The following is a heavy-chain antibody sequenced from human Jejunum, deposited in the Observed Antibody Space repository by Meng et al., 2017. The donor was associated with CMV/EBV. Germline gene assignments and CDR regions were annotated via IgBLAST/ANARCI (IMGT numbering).Heavy chain of an antibody. Sequence: CAASGFSFSTSEMNWVCQAPGKGLEWVAYITGDGNTIYYADSVKGRFTISRDNAKSSLYLQMNSLRAEDTAVYYCVRLHLAAFYSWGQGTLVTVSS. J-gene: IGHJ5*02. CDR1: GFSFSTSE. CDR2: ITGDGNTI. V-gene: IGHV3-48*03. CDR3: VRLHLAAFYS. D-gene: IGHD3-3*02.